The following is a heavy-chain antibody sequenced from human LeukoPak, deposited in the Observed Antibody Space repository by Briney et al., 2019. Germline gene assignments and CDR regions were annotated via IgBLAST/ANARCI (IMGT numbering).Heavy chain of an antibody. D-gene: IGHD6-19*01. CDR3: ARGLESSGWYGMDV. Sequence: ASVKVSCKASGYTFSRHYIHWVRQAPGQGLEWLGIINTSGATTRYGQNFKGRVTATRDTSTSTVYMEMSSLNSEDTAVYYCARGLESSGWYGMDVWGQGTTIIVSS. V-gene: IGHV1-46*01. J-gene: IGHJ6*02. CDR2: INTSGATT. CDR1: GYTFSRHY.